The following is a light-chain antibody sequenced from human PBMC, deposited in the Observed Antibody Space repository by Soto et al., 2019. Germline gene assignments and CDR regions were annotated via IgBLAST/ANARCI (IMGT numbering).Light chain of an antibody. V-gene: IGLV2-23*01. CDR1: SSDVGSYNL. CDR2: EGT. J-gene: IGLJ1*01. CDR3: YSYAGDYGYG. Sequence: QSVLTQPASVSGSPGQSTTIPCTGTSSDVGSYNLVSWFQQHPGKVPKLIIYEGTKRPSGVSDRFSGSKPGHTASLTISGLQAEDEADYYCYSYAGDYGYGFGTGTKVTVL.